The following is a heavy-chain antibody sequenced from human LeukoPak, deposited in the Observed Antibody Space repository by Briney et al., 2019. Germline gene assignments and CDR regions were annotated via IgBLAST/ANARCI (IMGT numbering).Heavy chain of an antibody. CDR1: GFTFSSYA. CDR2: ISNTGGST. J-gene: IGHJ5*02. V-gene: IGHV3-23*01. D-gene: IGHD3-10*01. Sequence: GGSLRLSCAASGFTFSSYAMSWVRQAPGKGLEWVSAISNTGGSTYYADSVKGRFTISRDNSKNTLYLQMNSLRAEDTAVYYCAKSVVRASEVWFDPWGQGTLVTVSS. CDR3: AKSVVRASEVWFDP.